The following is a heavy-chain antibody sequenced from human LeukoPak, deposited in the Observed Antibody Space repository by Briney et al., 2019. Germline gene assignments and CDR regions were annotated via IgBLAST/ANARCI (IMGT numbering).Heavy chain of an antibody. CDR1: GYKFTSYW. D-gene: IGHD4-23*01. V-gene: IGHV5-51*01. Sequence: GESLKISCKASGYKFTSYWIGWVRQMPGRGLEWMGIVSPEDSETRYSPSFGGEVTISVDKSISTAYLQWASLKISDSGIYYCARPTAITSHFDFWGQGTPVTVSS. CDR3: ARPTAITSHFDF. CDR2: VSPEDSET. J-gene: IGHJ4*02.